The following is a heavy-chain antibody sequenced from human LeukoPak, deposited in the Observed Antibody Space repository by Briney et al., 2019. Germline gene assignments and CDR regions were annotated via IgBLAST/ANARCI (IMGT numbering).Heavy chain of an antibody. V-gene: IGHV3-23*01. CDR3: ARAAGPRWYFDL. CDR2: ISGSGGST. Sequence: GGSLRLSCAASGFTFSSYGMSWVRQAPGKGLEWVSAISGSGGSTYYADSVKGRFTISRDNSKNTLYLQMNSLRAEDTAVYYCARAAGPRWYFDLWGRGTLVTVSS. D-gene: IGHD6-13*01. J-gene: IGHJ2*01. CDR1: GFTFSSYG.